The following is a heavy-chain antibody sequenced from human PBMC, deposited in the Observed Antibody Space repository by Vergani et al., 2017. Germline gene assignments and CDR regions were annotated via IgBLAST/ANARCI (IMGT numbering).Heavy chain of an antibody. D-gene: IGHD6-19*01. J-gene: IGHJ3*01. CDR2: ISASGNA. CDR3: ARRSGGYSGGKVHPLRTAFDV. Sequence: QVQLQASGPGRVKPSQTLSLTCTMSGGSISAGHYFWSWIRQPAGKGLEWLGHISASGNASHSPSLKTRVSMSVDTSKNQFSLTVTSVTAADTAIYFCARRSGGYSGGKVHPLRTAFDVWGHGTVVTVSS. CDR1: GGSISAGHYF. V-gene: IGHV4-61*02.